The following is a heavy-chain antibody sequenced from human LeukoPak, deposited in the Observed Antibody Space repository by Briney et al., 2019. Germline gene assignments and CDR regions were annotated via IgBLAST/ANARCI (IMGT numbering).Heavy chain of an antibody. CDR3: ARAEDSSGYYPLGY. V-gene: IGHV4-39*07. CDR2: IYYSGYT. Sequence: SETLSLTCTVSGGSISRSIYYWDWIRQPPGKGLEWIGTIYYSGYTYYNPSLKSRVTISVDTSKNQFSLKLSSVTAADTAVYYCARAEDSSGYYPLGYWGQGTLVTVSS. J-gene: IGHJ4*02. D-gene: IGHD3-22*01. CDR1: GGSISRSIYY.